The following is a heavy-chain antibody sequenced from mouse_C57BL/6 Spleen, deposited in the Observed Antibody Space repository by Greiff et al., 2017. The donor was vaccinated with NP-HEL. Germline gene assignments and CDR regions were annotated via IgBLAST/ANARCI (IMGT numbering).Heavy chain of an antibody. V-gene: IGHV1-80*01. CDR2: FYPGDGDT. Sequence: VQLQQSGAELVKPGASVKISCKASGYAFSSYWMNWVKQRPGKGLEWIGQFYPGDGDTNYNGKFKGKATLTVDKSSSTAYMQLSSLTSEDSAVYFCARRGYYGSLDYWGQGTTLTVSS. J-gene: IGHJ2*01. D-gene: IGHD1-1*01. CDR1: GYAFSSYW. CDR3: ARRGYYGSLDY.